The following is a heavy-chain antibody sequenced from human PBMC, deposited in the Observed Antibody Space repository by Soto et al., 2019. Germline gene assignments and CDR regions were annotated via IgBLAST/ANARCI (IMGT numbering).Heavy chain of an antibody. J-gene: IGHJ4*02. CDR3: ARSDGPLGDY. D-gene: IGHD4-17*01. CDR1: GYTFTNYA. V-gene: IGHV1-3*01. CDR2: INAGNGNT. Sequence: QVQLVQSGAEVKKPGASVKVSCKASGYTFTNYAMHWVRQAPGQRLEWMGWINAGNGNTKYSQKFQGRVTITRDTSASTAYMERSSLRSEDTAVFYCARSDGPLGDYWGQGTLVTVSS.